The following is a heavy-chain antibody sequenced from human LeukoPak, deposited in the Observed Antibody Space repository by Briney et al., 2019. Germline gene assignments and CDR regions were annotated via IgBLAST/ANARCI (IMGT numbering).Heavy chain of an antibody. V-gene: IGHV4-39*01. CDR1: GGSISSSSYY. Sequence: SETLSLTCTVSGGSISSSSYYWGWIRQPPGKGLEWIGSIYYSGSTYYNPSLKSRVTISVDTSKNQFSLKLSSVTAADTAVYYCARLTDFWIGYYLFDYWGQGTLVTVSS. CDR2: IYYSGST. J-gene: IGHJ4*02. CDR3: ARLTDFWIGYYLFDY. D-gene: IGHD3-3*01.